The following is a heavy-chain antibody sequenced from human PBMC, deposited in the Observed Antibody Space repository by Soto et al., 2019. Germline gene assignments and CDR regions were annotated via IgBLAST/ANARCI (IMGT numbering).Heavy chain of an antibody. CDR3: ARQGYDFWSGYPLYYYYGMDV. V-gene: IGHV4-39*01. CDR1: GGSISSSSYY. CDR2: IYYSGST. J-gene: IGHJ6*02. Sequence: SETLSLTCTVSGGSISSSSYYWGWIRQPPGKGLEWIGSIYYSGSTYYNPSLKSRVTISVDTSKNQFSLKLSSVTAADTAVYYCARQGYDFWSGYPLYYYYGMDVWGQGTTVTV. D-gene: IGHD3-3*01.